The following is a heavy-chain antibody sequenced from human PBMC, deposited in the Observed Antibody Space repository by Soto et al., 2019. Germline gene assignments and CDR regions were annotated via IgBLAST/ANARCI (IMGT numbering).Heavy chain of an antibody. D-gene: IGHD5-12*01. V-gene: IGHV4-30-2*01. Sequence: SETLSLTCAIIGGSIISGGYSCRWILLPPGKGLEWIGYIYHSGSTYYNPSLKSRVTISVDRSKNQFSLKLSSVTAADTAVYYCARVGRRDGYGDAFDIWGQGTMVT. J-gene: IGHJ3*02. CDR2: IYHSGST. CDR3: ARVGRRDGYGDAFDI. CDR1: GGSIISGGYS.